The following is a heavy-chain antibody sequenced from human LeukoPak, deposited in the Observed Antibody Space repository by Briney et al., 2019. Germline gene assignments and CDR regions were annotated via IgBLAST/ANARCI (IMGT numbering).Heavy chain of an antibody. D-gene: IGHD3-10*01. J-gene: IGHJ6*02. Sequence: SGGSLRLSCATPGFTFSSYWMHWVRQVPGKGLVWVSHINGDGSTTSYADSVKGRFTISRDNAKNTLYLQMNSLRAEDTAVYYCARGGSGTFYYYYGMDVWGQGTPVTVSS. CDR2: INGDGSTT. V-gene: IGHV3-74*01. CDR1: GFTFSSYW. CDR3: ARGGSGTFYYYYGMDV.